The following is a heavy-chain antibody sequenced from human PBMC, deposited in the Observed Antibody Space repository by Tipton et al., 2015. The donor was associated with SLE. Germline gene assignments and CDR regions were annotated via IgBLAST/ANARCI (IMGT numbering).Heavy chain of an antibody. D-gene: IGHD3-22*01. J-gene: IGHJ4*02. Sequence: TLSLTCTVSGGSISSSDYYWGWIRQSPGKGLEWLGTVHYSGSTYYDPSLESRVTISLDTSENQFSLKLSSVTAADTAIYYCSRHRTSYYDSSGLYFDYWGQGTLVTVTS. CDR3: SRHRTSYYDSSGLYFDY. CDR1: GGSISSSDYY. CDR2: VHYSGST. V-gene: IGHV4-39*07.